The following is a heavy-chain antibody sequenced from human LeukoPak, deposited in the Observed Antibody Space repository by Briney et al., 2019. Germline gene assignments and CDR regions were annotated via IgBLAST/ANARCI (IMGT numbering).Heavy chain of an antibody. CDR1: GGSISSGDYY. V-gene: IGHV4-30-4*01. CDR2: IYYSGST. Sequence: SQTLSLTCTVSGGSISSGDYYWSWIRQPPGKGLEWIGYIYYSGSTYYNPSLKSRVTISVDTSKNQFSLKLSSVTAADTAMYYCARESPHYYDSSGYNYFDYWGQGTLVTVSS. D-gene: IGHD3-22*01. CDR3: ARESPHYYDSSGYNYFDY. J-gene: IGHJ4*02.